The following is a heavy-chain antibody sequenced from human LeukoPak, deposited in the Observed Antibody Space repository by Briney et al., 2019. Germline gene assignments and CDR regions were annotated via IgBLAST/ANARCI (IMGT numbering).Heavy chain of an antibody. Sequence: GGSLRLSCAASGFTFSSYAMHWVRQAPGKGLEWVAVISYDGSNKYYADSVKGRFTISRDNSKNTLYLQMNSLRAEDTAVYYCAREKFAPRDFWSGPTNHYFDYWGQGTLVTVSS. J-gene: IGHJ4*02. CDR3: AREKFAPRDFWSGPTNHYFDY. CDR1: GFTFSSYA. D-gene: IGHD3-3*01. V-gene: IGHV3-30*04. CDR2: ISYDGSNK.